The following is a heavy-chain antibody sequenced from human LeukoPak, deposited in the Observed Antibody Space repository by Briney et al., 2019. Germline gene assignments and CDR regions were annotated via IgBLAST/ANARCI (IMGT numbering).Heavy chain of an antibody. CDR1: GGSISSSSYY. V-gene: IGHV4-39*01. D-gene: IGHD2-15*01. J-gene: IGHJ6*02. Sequence: SETLSLTCTVSGGSISSSSYYWGWVRQPPGKGLEWIGSIYYSGSTYYNPSLKSRVTISVDTSKNQFSLKLSSVTAADTAVYYCARHSVSATPWGYYYYGMDVWGQGTRSPSP. CDR3: ARHSVSATPWGYYYYGMDV. CDR2: IYYSGST.